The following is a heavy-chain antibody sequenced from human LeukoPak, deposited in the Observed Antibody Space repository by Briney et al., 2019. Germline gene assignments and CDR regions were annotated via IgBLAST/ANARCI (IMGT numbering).Heavy chain of an antibody. D-gene: IGHD2-15*01. V-gene: IGHV4-34*01. CDR3: AREAQYCNGGGCYGGFFQH. CDR1: SGNS. Sequence: SETLSLTCAVSGNSWSWIRQPPGKGLEWIAEIDHNRNINYNPSLKSRVTISIDTSKNQFSLKLTSVTAADTAVYYCAREAQYCNGGGCYGGFFQHWGQGTLVTVSS. J-gene: IGHJ1*01. CDR2: IDHNRNI.